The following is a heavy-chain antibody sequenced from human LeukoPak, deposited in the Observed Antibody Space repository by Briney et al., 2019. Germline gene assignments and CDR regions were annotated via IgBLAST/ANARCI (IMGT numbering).Heavy chain of an antibody. CDR2: ISYDGSNK. CDR3: ARVTWAAAGTPYDY. CDR1: GFTFSSYA. D-gene: IGHD6-13*01. V-gene: IGHV3-30-3*01. Sequence: GGSLRLSCAASGFTFSSYAMHWVRQAPGKGLEWVAVISYDGSNKYYADSVKGRFTISRDNSKNTLYLQMNSLRAEDTAVYYCARVTWAAAGTPYDYWGQGTLVTVSS. J-gene: IGHJ4*02.